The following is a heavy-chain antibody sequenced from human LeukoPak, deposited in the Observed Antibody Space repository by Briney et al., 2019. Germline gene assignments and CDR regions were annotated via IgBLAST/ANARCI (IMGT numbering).Heavy chain of an antibody. V-gene: IGHV3-30*04. CDR1: GFTFSSYA. CDR3: ARDAPGELSFSY. J-gene: IGHJ4*02. CDR2: ISYDGSNK. Sequence: PGGSLRLSCAASGFTFSSYAMHWVRQAPGKGLEWVALISYDGSNKYNADSVKGRFTISRDNSKNTLYLQMNSLRSDDTALYYCARDAPGELSFSYWGQGTLVTVSS. D-gene: IGHD3-16*01.